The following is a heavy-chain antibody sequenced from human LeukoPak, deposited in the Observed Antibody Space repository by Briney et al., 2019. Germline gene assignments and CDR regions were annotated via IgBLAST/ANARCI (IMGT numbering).Heavy chain of an antibody. CDR3: ARGAPYYYDSSGYYYKYNWFDP. Sequence: SVKVSCKASGGTFSSYAISWLRQAPGQGLEWMGGIIPIFGTANYAQKFQGRVTITTDESTSTAYMELSSLRSEDTAVYYCARGAPYYYDSSGYYYKYNWFDPWGQGTLVTVSS. V-gene: IGHV1-69*05. J-gene: IGHJ5*02. D-gene: IGHD3-22*01. CDR2: IIPIFGTA. CDR1: GGTFSSYA.